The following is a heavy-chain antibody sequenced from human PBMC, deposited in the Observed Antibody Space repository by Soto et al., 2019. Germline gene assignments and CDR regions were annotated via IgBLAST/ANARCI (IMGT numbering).Heavy chain of an antibody. J-gene: IGHJ5*01. D-gene: IGHD3-10*01. CDR3: AKSRRGINFLRGVIPPDS. CDR1: GFSFSDSG. Sequence: QVQLVESGGGVVQPGRSLRLSCAASGFSFSDSGLHWVRQAPGKGLEWVAVISFDGTDKFYADSVRGPFTISRDNSDSSLFMEMNSLRTEDTSVYYCAKSRRGINFLRGVIPPDSCGQGSLVTVAS. CDR2: ISFDGTDK. V-gene: IGHV3-30*18.